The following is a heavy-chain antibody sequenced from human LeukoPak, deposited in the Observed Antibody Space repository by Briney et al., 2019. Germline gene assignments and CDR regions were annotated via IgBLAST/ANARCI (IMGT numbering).Heavy chain of an antibody. CDR1: GFTFSSYG. D-gene: IGHD4-17*01. V-gene: IGHV3-30*02. Sequence: GGSLRLSCAASGFTFSSYGMHWVRQAPGKGLEWVAFIRYDGSNKYYADSVKGRFTISRDNSKNTLYLQMNSLRAEDTAVYYCAKDPSSWTTVTPYYFDYWGQGTLVTVSS. CDR2: IRYDGSNK. CDR3: AKDPSSWTTVTPYYFDY. J-gene: IGHJ4*02.